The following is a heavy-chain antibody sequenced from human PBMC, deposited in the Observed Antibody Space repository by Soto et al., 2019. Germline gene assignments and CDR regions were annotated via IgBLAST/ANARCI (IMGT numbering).Heavy chain of an antibody. CDR2: IYHNGIT. D-gene: IGHD2-21*01. CDR3: ATVPPRIVVVLAEVPT. CDR1: GTSISSTYW. Sequence: QVELKQSGPGLVRPSGTLSLTCRVSGTSISSTYWWTWVRQSPGKGLEWIGEIYHNGITKYNPSLTSRVSLSVDKSNNQFSLKLTSVTAADTAVYYCATVPPRIVVVLAEVPTWGQGTLVTVSS. V-gene: IGHV4-4*02. J-gene: IGHJ4*02.